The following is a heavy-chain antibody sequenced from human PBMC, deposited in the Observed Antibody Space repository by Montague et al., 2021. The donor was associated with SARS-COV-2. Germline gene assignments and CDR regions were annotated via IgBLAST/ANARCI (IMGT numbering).Heavy chain of an antibody. V-gene: IGHV3-33*01. CDR3: ARDVYYYDSSGYYYGRYYYYGMDV. D-gene: IGHD3-22*01. CDR1: GFTFSSYG. Sequence: SLRLSLAASGFTFSSYGMHWVRQAPGEGLEWVAVIWYDGSNKYYADSVKGRFTISRDNSKNTLYLQMNSLRAEDTAVYYCARDVYYYDSSGYYYGRYYYYGMDVWGQGTTVTVSS. CDR2: IWYDGSNK. J-gene: IGHJ6*02.